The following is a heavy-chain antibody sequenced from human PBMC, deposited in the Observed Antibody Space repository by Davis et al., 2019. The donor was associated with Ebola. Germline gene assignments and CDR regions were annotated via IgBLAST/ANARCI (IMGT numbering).Heavy chain of an antibody. J-gene: IGHJ6*02. D-gene: IGHD3-3*01. CDR3: ARDRYDFWSGYSNYYYGMDV. CDR2: INTDGRTT. CDR1: GFSFPGTW. V-gene: IGHV3-74*01. Sequence: GESLKISCTTSGFSFPGTWMHWVRQAPGEGLLWVSRINTDGRTTNYADSVKGRFTISRDNAKNTLYLQMNSLRAEDTAVYYCARDRYDFWSGYSNYYYGMDVWGQGTTVTVSS.